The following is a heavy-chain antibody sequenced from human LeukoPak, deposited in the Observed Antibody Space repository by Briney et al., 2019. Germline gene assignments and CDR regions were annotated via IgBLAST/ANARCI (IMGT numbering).Heavy chain of an antibody. V-gene: IGHV3-21*04. Sequence: GGSLRLSCAASGFTFSTYNMNWVRQAPGKGLEWVASISRSTRYIFYADSVKGRFTISRDNSKNTLYLQMNSLRAEDTAVYYCARRAGAYSHPYDYWGQGTLVTVSS. CDR3: ARRAGAYSHPYDY. J-gene: IGHJ4*02. CDR1: GFTFSTYN. CDR2: ISRSTRYI. D-gene: IGHD4/OR15-4a*01.